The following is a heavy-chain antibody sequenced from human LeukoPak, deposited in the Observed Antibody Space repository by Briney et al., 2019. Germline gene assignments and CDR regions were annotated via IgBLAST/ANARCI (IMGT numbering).Heavy chain of an antibody. CDR1: GGSISSSSYY. CDR3: ARGREEQQLVFFY. D-gene: IGHD6-13*01. Sequence: PSETLSLTCTVSGGSISSSSYYWGWIRQPPGKGLEWIGYIYYSGSTNYNPSLKSRVTISVDTSKNQFSLKLSSVTAADTAVYYCARGREEQQLVFFYWGQGTLVTVSS. V-gene: IGHV4-61*05. J-gene: IGHJ4*02. CDR2: IYYSGST.